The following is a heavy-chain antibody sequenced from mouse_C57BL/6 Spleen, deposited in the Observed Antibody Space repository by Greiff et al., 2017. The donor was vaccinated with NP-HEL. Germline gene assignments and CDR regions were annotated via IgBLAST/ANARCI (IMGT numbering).Heavy chain of an antibody. V-gene: IGHV10-1*01. D-gene: IGHD3-2*02. CDR3: VTTAQVFYAMDY. CDR2: IRSKSNNYAT. J-gene: IGHJ4*01. CDR1: GFSFNTYA. Sequence: EVQLVESGGGLVQPKGSLKLSCAASGFSFNTYAMNWVRQAPGKGLEWVARIRSKSNNYATYYADSVKDRFTISRDDSESMLYLQMNNLKTEDTAMYYCVTTAQVFYAMDYWGQGTSVTVSS.